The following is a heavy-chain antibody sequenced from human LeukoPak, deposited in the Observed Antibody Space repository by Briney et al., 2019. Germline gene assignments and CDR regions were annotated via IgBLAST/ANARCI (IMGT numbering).Heavy chain of an antibody. CDR1: GYTLTELS. CDR3: ARDHRAVAGTGPGDY. CDR2: FDPEDGET. J-gene: IGHJ4*02. Sequence: ASVKVSCKVSGYTLTELSMHWVRQAPGKGLEWMGGFDPEDGETIYAQKFQGRVTMTEDTSTDTAYMELSSLRAEDTALYSCARDHRAVAGTGPGDYWGQGTLVTVSS. D-gene: IGHD6-19*01. V-gene: IGHV1-24*01.